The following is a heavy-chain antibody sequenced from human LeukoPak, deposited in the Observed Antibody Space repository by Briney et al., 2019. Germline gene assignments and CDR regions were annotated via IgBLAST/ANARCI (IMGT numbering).Heavy chain of an antibody. J-gene: IGHJ4*02. Sequence: ASVKVSCKASGGTFSSYAITWVRQAPGQGLEWMGGIIPIFGTANYAQKFQGRVTITADESTSTAYMELSSLRAEDTAVYYCARSRVKYYDSSGYNPPGGYWGQGTLVTVSS. CDR2: IIPIFGTA. D-gene: IGHD3-22*01. CDR1: GGTFSSYA. V-gene: IGHV1-69*13. CDR3: ARSRVKYYDSSGYNPPGGY.